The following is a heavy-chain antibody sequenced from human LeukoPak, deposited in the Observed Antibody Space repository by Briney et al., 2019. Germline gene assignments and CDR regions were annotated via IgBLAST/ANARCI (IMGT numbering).Heavy chain of an antibody. D-gene: IGHD3-10*01. V-gene: IGHV3-66*01. J-gene: IGHJ4*02. Sequence: GGALRLSCAASGFTVSSNYMSWVRQAPGKGLEWVSIIYSSGSTYYADSVKGRFTISRDNSKNTLYLQMNSLRAEDTAVYHCAREALGGGGYWGQGTLVTVSS. CDR2: IYSSGST. CDR1: GFTVSSNY. CDR3: AREALGGGGY.